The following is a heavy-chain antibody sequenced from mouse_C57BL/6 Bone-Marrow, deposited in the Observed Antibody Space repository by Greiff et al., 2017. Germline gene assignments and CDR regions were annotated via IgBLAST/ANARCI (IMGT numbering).Heavy chain of an antibody. V-gene: IGHV14-4*01. CDR1: GFNIKDDY. D-gene: IGHD1-1*01. CDR2: IDPENGDT. CDR3: TTFGYYYGLWYFGV. Sequence: VQLQQSGAELVRPGASVKLSCTASGFNIKDDYMHWVKQRPEQGLEWIGWIDPENGDTEYASKFQGKATLTADTSSNTAYLQISSLTSEDASVYCRTTFGYYYGLWYFGVWGTGTTVTVSS. J-gene: IGHJ1*03.